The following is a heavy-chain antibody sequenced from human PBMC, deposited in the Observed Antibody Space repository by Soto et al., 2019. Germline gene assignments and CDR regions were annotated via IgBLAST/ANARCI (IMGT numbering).Heavy chain of an antibody. Sequence: SETLSLTCTVSGGSISSGDYYFVCIREPPWNGLEWIGYIYYSGSTYYNPSLKSRVTISVDTSKNQFPLKLSSVTAADTAVYYCARVSIVADGGYYYYGMDVWGQGTTVTVSS. CDR3: ARVSIVADGGYYYYGMDV. CDR1: GGSISSGDYY. D-gene: IGHD1-26*01. CDR2: IYYSGST. J-gene: IGHJ6*02. V-gene: IGHV4-30-4*01.